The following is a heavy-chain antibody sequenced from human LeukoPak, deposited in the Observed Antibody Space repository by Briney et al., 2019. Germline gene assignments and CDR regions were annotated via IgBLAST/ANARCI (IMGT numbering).Heavy chain of an antibody. Sequence: GGSLRLSCAASGFTFSSYEMNWVRQAPGKGLEWVSYISSSGSTIYYADSVKGRFTISRDNAKNSLYLQMNSLRAEDTAVYYCARDWYYYDSSGSLDWGQGTLVTVSS. J-gene: IGHJ4*02. V-gene: IGHV3-48*03. CDR2: ISSSGSTI. D-gene: IGHD3-22*01. CDR3: ARDWYYYDSSGSLD. CDR1: GFTFSSYE.